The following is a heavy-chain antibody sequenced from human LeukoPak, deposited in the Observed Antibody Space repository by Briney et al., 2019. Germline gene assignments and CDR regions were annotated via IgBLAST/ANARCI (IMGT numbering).Heavy chain of an antibody. CDR1: GYTFNSYG. J-gene: IGHJ4*02. D-gene: IGHD6-19*01. Sequence: GASVKVSCKASGYTFNSYGITWVRQAPGQGPEWMGWISVYNGNKNYAQKFQGRVTMTTDTSTSTAYMEVRSLRSDDTAVYYCARVYSAQWLVGFNFDYWGQGTLVTVSS. CDR3: ARVYSAQWLVGFNFDY. V-gene: IGHV1-18*01. CDR2: ISVYNGNK.